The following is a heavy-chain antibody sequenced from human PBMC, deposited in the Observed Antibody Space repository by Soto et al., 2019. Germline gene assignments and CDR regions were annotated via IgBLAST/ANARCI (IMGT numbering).Heavy chain of an antibody. CDR3: ERRYIAVAGEGFDY. J-gene: IGHJ4*02. CDR2: IYYSGST. CDR1: GGSISSSSYY. D-gene: IGHD6-19*01. Sequence: SETLSLTCTVSGGSISSSSYYWGWIRQPPGKGLEWIGSIYYSGSTYYNPSLKSRVTISVDTSKNQFSLKLSSVTAADTAVYYCERRYIAVAGEGFDYWGQGTLVTVSS. V-gene: IGHV4-39*01.